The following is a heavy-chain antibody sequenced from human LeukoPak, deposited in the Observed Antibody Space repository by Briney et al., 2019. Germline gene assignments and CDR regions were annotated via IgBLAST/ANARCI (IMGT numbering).Heavy chain of an antibody. Sequence: PSETLSLTCAVYGGSFSGYYWSWVRQAPGKGLEWVSAISASGGRTYYADSVKGRFTISRDSSKNTVSLQMNSLRAEDTALYYCAREVWPGNTGWHLFDYWGQGTLVTVSS. CDR2: ISASGGRT. V-gene: IGHV3-23*01. J-gene: IGHJ4*02. CDR1: GGSFSGYY. CDR3: AREVWPGNTGWHLFDY. D-gene: IGHD1-14*01.